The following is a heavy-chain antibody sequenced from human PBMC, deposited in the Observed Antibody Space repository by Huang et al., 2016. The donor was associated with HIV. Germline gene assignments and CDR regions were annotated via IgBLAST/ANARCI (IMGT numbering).Heavy chain of an antibody. CDR1: GYSFGSYW. D-gene: IGHD6-6*01. CDR3: ARRFSSSSGYFDY. J-gene: IGHJ4*02. CDR2: IFPDDSDT. V-gene: IGHV5-51*01. Sequence: VQLVQSGAEVKKPGESLKISCKGSGYSFGSYWIAWVRQMPGKGLEWMGIIFPDDSDTPYSPSFEGQVTISADKSIGTAYLQWSSLKASDTAMYYCARRFSSSSGYFDYWGQGSLVTVSS.